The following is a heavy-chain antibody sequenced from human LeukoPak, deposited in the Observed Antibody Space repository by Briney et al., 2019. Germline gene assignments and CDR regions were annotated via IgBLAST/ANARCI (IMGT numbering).Heavy chain of an antibody. D-gene: IGHD1-26*01. J-gene: IGHJ4*02. CDR1: GXTVSSNY. V-gene: IGHV3-66*01. Sequence: GGSLRLSCVASGXTVSSNYMTWVRQAPGKGLEWVSVIYSVGSTYYADSVKGRFTISRDNSKNTLYLQMNSLRAEDTAVYYCAREQWELQRAFDYWGQGTLVTVSS. CDR3: AREQWELQRAFDY. CDR2: IYSVGST.